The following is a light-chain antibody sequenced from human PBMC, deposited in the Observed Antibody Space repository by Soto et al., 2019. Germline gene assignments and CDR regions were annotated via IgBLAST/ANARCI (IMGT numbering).Light chain of an antibody. CDR3: QQAHSFPRT. CDR2: AAS. CDR1: QGINNW. V-gene: IGKV1-12*01. Sequence: DIPMTQYPSSVSASVGDRVTITCRASQGINNWLAWYQQKPGKVPKLLIYAASSLQSGVPSRFSGSGSGTDFTLTISSLQPEDFATYYCQQAHSFPRTFGQGTKLEIK. J-gene: IGKJ2*01.